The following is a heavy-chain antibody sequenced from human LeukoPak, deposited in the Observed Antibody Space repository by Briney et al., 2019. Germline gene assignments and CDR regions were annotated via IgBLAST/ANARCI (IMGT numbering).Heavy chain of an antibody. V-gene: IGHV4-34*01. D-gene: IGHD2-15*01. CDR3: ARLYCSGGSCYYYYGMDV. Sequence: SETLSLTCAVYGGSFSGYYWSWIRQPPGKGLEWIGEINHSGSTNYNPSFKSRVTISVDTSKNQFSLKLSSVTAADTAVYYCARLYCSGGSCYYYYGMDVWGQGTTVTVSS. J-gene: IGHJ6*02. CDR1: GGSFSGYY. CDR2: INHSGST.